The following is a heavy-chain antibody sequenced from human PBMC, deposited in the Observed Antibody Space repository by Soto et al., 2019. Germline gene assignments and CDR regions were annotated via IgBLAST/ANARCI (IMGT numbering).Heavy chain of an antibody. CDR2: IIPIFGTA. CDR3: ARGYYGGNSGLYYYYYGMDV. D-gene: IGHD4-17*01. Sequence: SVKVSCKASGGTFSSYAISWVRQAPGQGLEWMGGIIPIFGTANYAQKFQGRVTITADESTSTAYMELSSLRSEDTAVYYCARGYYGGNSGLYYYYYGMDVWGQGTTVTVSS. J-gene: IGHJ6*02. CDR1: GGTFSSYA. V-gene: IGHV1-69*13.